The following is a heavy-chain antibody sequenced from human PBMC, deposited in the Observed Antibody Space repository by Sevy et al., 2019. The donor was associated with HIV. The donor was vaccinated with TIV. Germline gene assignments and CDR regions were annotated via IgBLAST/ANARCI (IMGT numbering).Heavy chain of an antibody. CDR1: GFTFSNAW. D-gene: IGHD3-22*01. V-gene: IGHV3-15*01. CDR3: TTYYYDSSGYVVGAFDI. Sequence: GGSLRLSCAASGFTFSNAWMSWVRQAPGKGLEWVGRIKSKTDGGTTDYAAPVKGRFTISRDDSKNTLYLQMNSLKTEDTAVYYCTTYYYDSSGYVVGAFDIWGQGTIVTVSS. CDR2: IKSKTDGGTT. J-gene: IGHJ3*02.